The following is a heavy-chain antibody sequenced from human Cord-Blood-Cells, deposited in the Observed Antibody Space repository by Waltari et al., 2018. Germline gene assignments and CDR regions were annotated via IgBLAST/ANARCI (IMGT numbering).Heavy chain of an antibody. CDR1: GGSDSRSCYF. CDR3: ASRYRTLDDAFDI. Sequence: QVQLQEAGPGPVKPSQPLSLTCTVPGGSDSRSCYFWSWSRQHPGKGLEWIGYIYYSGSTYYNPSLKSRVTISVDTSKNQFSLKLSSVTAADTAVYYCASRYRTLDDAFDIWGQGTMVTVSS. J-gene: IGHJ3*02. CDR2: IYYSGST. V-gene: IGHV4-31*03. D-gene: IGHD1-7*01.